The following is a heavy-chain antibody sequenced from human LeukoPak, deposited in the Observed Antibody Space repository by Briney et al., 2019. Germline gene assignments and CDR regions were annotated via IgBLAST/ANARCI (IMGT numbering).Heavy chain of an antibody. V-gene: IGHV4-4*09. CDR3: ASHDSGSYSSFDY. J-gene: IGHJ4*02. CDR2: IYTSGST. D-gene: IGHD1-26*01. CDR1: GGSISSYY. Sequence: PSETLSLTCTVSGGSISSYYWSWIRQPPGKGLEWIGYIYTSGSTNYNPSLKSRVTIPVDTSKNQFSLKLSSVTAADTAVYYCASHDSGSYSSFDYWGQGTLVTVYS.